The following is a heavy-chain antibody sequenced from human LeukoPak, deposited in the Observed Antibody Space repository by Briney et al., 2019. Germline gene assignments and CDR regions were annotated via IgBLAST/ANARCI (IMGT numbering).Heavy chain of an antibody. CDR2: INPSGGST. V-gene: IGHV1-46*01. J-gene: IGHJ3*02. D-gene: IGHD3-9*01. CDR3: ARDNYDILTGFTVYGASDI. CDR1: GYTFTSYY. Sequence: ASVKVSCKASGYTFTSYYMHWVRQAPGQGLEWMGIINPSGGSTSYAQKFQGRVTMTRDTSTSTVYMELSSLRSEDTAVYYCARDNYDILTGFTVYGASDIWGQGTMVTVSS.